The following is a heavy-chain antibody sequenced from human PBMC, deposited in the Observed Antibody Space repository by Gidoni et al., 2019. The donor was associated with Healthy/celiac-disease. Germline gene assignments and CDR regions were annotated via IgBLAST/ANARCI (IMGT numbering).Heavy chain of an antibody. CDR3: ARPRTLTVTDYYYGMDV. J-gene: IGHJ6*02. V-gene: IGHV1-69*01. CDR1: GGTFSSYA. Sequence: QVQLVQSGAEVKKPGSSVKVSCKASGGTFSSYAISWVRQAPGQGLEWMGGMIPIFGTANYAQKFQRRVTITADESTSTAYMELSSLRSEDTAVYYCARPRTLTVTDYYYGMDVWGQGTTVTVSS. D-gene: IGHD4-17*01. CDR2: MIPIFGTA.